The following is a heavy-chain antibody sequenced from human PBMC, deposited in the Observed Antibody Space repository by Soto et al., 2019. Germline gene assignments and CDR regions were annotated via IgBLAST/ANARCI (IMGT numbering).Heavy chain of an antibody. J-gene: IGHJ6*02. CDR1: GFTFSSYW. CDR3: ARFYYDSSGYLPSPYYYYYGMDV. Sequence: VQLVESGGGLVQPGGSLRLSCAASGFTFSSYWMSWVRQAPGKGLEWVANIEQDGSEKYYVDSVKDRFTISRDNAKNSLYLQMNSLRAEDTAVYYCARFYYDSSGYLPSPYYYYYGMDVWGQGTTVTVSS. CDR2: IEQDGSEK. V-gene: IGHV3-7*04. D-gene: IGHD3-22*01.